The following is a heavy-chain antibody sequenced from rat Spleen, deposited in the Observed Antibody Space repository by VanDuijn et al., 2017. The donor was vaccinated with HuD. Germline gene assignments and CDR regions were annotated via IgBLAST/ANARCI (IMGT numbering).Heavy chain of an antibody. D-gene: IGHD1-11*01. CDR3: ARQYNGGSLSG. V-gene: IGHV5-22*01. CDR1: GFTFSDYY. CDR2: ISYEGSSP. Sequence: EVQLVESGGGLVQPGRSLKLSCAASGFTFSDYYMAWVRQAPKKGLEWVASISYEGSSPYYGDSVKGRFTISRDNAKCTLYLQMSSLRSEDTATYYCARQYNGGSLSGWGQGVMVTVSS. J-gene: IGHJ2*01.